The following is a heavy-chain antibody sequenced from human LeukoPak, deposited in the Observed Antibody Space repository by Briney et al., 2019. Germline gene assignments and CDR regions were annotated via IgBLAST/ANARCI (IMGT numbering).Heavy chain of an antibody. CDR1: GFTFSSYG. J-gene: IGHJ3*02. D-gene: IGHD4-23*01. V-gene: IGHV3-30*18. Sequence: PGGSLRLSCAASGFTFSSYGMHWVRQAPRKGLEWVAVISYDGSNKYYADSVKGRFTISRDNSKNTLYLQTNSLRAEDTAVYYCAKIPAGNNAFDIWGQGTMVTVSS. CDR2: ISYDGSNK. CDR3: AKIPAGNNAFDI.